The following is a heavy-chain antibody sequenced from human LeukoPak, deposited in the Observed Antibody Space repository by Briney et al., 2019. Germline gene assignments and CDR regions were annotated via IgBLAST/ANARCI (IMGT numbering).Heavy chain of an antibody. D-gene: IGHD6-13*01. CDR1: GFTFSSYG. V-gene: IGHV3-33*06. CDR2: IWYDGSNK. J-gene: IGHJ4*02. CDR3: AKEQQLLSKERRYFDY. Sequence: PGGSLRLSCAASGFTFSSYGMHWVRQAPGKGLEWAAVIWYDGSNKYYADSVKGRFTISRDNSKNTLYLQMNSLRAEDTAVYYCAKEQQLLSKERRYFDYWGQGTLVTVSS.